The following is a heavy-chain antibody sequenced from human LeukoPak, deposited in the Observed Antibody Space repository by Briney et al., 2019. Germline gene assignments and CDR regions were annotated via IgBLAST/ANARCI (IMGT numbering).Heavy chain of an antibody. CDR3: ARRGYCSSTSCYGSWFDP. J-gene: IGHJ5*02. V-gene: IGHV3-7*03. CDR2: IKQDGSEK. Sequence: SGGSLRLSYAASGFTFSSYWMSWVRQAPGKGLEWVANIKQDGSEKYYVDSVKGRFTISRDNAKNSLYLQMNSLRAEDTAVYYCARRGYCSSTSCYGSWFDPWGQGTLVTVSS. CDR1: GFTFSSYW. D-gene: IGHD2-2*01.